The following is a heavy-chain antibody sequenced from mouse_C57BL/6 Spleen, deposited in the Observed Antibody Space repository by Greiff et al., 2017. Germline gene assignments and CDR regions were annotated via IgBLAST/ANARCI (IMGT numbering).Heavy chain of an antibody. Sequence: QVQLQQPGAELVMPGASVKLSCKASGYTFTSYWMHWVKQRPGQGLEWIGEIDPSDSYTNYNQKFKGKTTLTVDKSSSTAYMPLSSLASEDSAVYYCARGLRPWYFGVWGTGTTVTVSS. CDR2: IDPSDSYT. V-gene: IGHV1-69*01. J-gene: IGHJ1*03. CDR3: ARGLRPWYFGV. CDR1: GYTFTSYW. D-gene: IGHD2-4*01.